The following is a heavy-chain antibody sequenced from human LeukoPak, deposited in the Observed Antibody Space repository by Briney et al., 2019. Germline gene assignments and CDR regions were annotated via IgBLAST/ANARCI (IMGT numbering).Heavy chain of an antibody. Sequence: PGGSLRLSCAASGFTFDDYAMSWFRQAPGKGLEWAGFIRGKPYGETTEYAASVQGRFTISRDDSESTTYLQLNSLKTEDTAVYYCTRGSDTIFGVARDGFDSWGQGTLVTVSS. CDR2: IRGKPYGETT. J-gene: IGHJ4*02. CDR3: TRGSDTIFGVARDGFDS. D-gene: IGHD3-3*01. V-gene: IGHV3-49*03. CDR1: GFTFDDYA.